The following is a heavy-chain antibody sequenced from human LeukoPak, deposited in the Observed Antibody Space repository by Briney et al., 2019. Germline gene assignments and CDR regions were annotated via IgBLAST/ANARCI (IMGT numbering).Heavy chain of an antibody. J-gene: IGHJ4*02. CDR1: GGSISSSSYY. D-gene: IGHD3-3*01. V-gene: IGHV4-39*01. CDR3: ARIRVVTHYYFDY. Sequence: PSETLSLTCTVSGGSISSSSYYWGWNRQPPGKGLEWIGSIYYSGSTYYNPSLKSRVTISVDTSKNQFSLKLSSVTAADTAVYYCARIRVVTHYYFDYWGQGTLVTASS. CDR2: IYYSGST.